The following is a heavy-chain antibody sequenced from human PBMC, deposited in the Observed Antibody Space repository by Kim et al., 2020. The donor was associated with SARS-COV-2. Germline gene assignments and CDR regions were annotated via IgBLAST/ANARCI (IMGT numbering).Heavy chain of an antibody. CDR3: AKVSGSGWDY. D-gene: IGHD6-19*01. Sequence: STKSYADSVKGRFTISRDNSKNPLDLQMNSLRAEDTAVYYCAKVSGSGWDYWGQGTLVTVSS. CDR2: STK. J-gene: IGHJ4*02. V-gene: IGHV3-30*02.